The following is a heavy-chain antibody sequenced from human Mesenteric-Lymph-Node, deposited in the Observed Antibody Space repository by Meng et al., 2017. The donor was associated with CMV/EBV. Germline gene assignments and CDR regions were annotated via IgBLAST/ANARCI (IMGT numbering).Heavy chain of an antibody. CDR3: ARALRRVGAKNAFDI. J-gene: IGHJ3*02. CDR2: IIPILGIA. V-gene: IGHV1-69*10. Sequence: KISCAATGFTFSSYAISWVRQAPGQGLEWMGGIIPILGIANYAQKFQGRVTITADKSTSTAYMELSSLRSEDTAVYYCARALRRVGAKNAFDIWGQGTMVTVSS. CDR1: GFTFSSYA. D-gene: IGHD1-26*01.